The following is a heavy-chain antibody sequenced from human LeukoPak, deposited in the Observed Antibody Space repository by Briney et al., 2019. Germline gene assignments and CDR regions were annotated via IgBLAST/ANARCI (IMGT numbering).Heavy chain of an antibody. V-gene: IGHV3-15*01. J-gene: IGHJ4*02. Sequence: GGSLRLSCAASGFTVRSNYMSWVRQAPGKGLEWVGRIKSKTDGGTTDYAAPVKGRFTISRDDSKNTLYLQMNSLKTEDAAVYYCTLDLGSSPHYWGQGTLVTVSS. D-gene: IGHD6-6*01. CDR2: IKSKTDGGTT. CDR1: GFTVRSNY. CDR3: TLDLGSSPHY.